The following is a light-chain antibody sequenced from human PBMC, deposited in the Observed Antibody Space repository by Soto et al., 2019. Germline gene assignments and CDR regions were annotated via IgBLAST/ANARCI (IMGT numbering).Light chain of an antibody. CDR1: QTVGKD. Sequence: IVLTQSPATLSLSPGERASLSCRASQTVGKDLAWYQLRPGQAPRLLIFAASTRATGVPPRFSGSRSGTDFTLTISSLEPEDFAIYYCQQRSGWPLTFGGGTNVLIK. CDR2: AAS. V-gene: IGKV3-11*01. J-gene: IGKJ4*01. CDR3: QQRSGWPLT.